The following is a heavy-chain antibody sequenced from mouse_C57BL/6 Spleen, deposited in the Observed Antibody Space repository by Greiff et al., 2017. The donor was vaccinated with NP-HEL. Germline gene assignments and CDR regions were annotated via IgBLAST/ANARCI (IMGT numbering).Heavy chain of an antibody. Sequence: QVQLKQSGPELVKPGASVKISCKASGYAFSSSWMNWVKQRPGKGLEWIGRIYPGDGDTNYNGKFKGKATLTADKSSSTAYMQLSSLTSEDSAVYFCARSRDMYYFDYWGQGTTLTVSS. J-gene: IGHJ2*01. CDR1: GYAFSSSW. CDR3: ARSRDMYYFDY. D-gene: IGHD3-3*01. CDR2: IYPGDGDT. V-gene: IGHV1-82*01.